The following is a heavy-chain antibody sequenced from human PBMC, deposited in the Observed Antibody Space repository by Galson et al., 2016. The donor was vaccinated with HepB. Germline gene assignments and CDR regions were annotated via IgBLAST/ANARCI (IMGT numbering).Heavy chain of an antibody. V-gene: IGHV3-9*01. Sequence: SLRLSCAASGFTLDNYAMHWARQAPGKGLEWVSGISWDSGAIGYADSVKGRFTVSKDNAKNSLYLQMNSLRAEDTALYYCAKDIGRGTSYYFYGMDVWGKGTTVTVSS. CDR3: AKDIGRGTSYYFYGMDV. CDR2: ISWDSGAI. D-gene: IGHD3/OR15-3a*01. CDR1: GFTLDNYA. J-gene: IGHJ6*04.